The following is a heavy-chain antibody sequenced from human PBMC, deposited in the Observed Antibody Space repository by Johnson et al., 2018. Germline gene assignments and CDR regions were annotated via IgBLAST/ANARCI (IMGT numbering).Heavy chain of an antibody. Sequence: QVQLVQSGGGVVQPGRSLRLSCAASGFTFSSYAMHWVRQAPGKGLEWVAVISYDGSNKYYADSVKGRFTISRDNSKNTLYLQMNSLGAEDTAVYYCARDGGDGYNLRLDYYYYYYMDVWGKGTTVTVSS. CDR1: GFTFSSYA. CDR3: ARDGGDGYNLRLDYYYYYYMDV. V-gene: IGHV3-30-3*01. D-gene: IGHD5-24*01. CDR2: ISYDGSNK. J-gene: IGHJ6*03.